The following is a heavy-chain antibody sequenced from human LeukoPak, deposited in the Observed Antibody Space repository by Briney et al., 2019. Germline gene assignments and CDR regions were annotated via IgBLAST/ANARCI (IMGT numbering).Heavy chain of an antibody. J-gene: IGHJ4*02. CDR1: GYTLTELS. D-gene: IGHD3-9*01. CDR3: ALEGYYDILTGYSN. Sequence: ASVKVSCKVSGYTLTELSMHWVRQAPGKGPEWMGGFDPEDGETIYAQKFQGRVTMTEDTSTDTAYMELSSLRSEDTAVYYCALEGYYDILTGYSNWGQGTLVTVSS. CDR2: FDPEDGET. V-gene: IGHV1-24*01.